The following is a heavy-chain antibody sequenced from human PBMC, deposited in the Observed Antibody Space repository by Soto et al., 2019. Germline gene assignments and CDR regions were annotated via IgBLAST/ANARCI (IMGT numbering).Heavy chain of an antibody. V-gene: IGHV1-8*01. CDR1: GYTFTSYD. J-gene: IGHJ4*02. Sequence: ASVKVSCKASGYTFTSYDINWVRQATGQGLEWMGWMNPNSGNTGYAQKFQGRVTMTRNTSISTAYMELSSLRSEDTAVYYCARGPWYSSTFDYWGQGTLVTVSS. CDR3: ARGPWYSSTFDY. CDR2: MNPNSGNT. D-gene: IGHD6-13*01.